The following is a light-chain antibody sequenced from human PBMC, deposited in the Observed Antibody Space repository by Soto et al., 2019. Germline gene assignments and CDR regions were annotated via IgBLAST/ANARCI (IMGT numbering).Light chain of an antibody. J-gene: IGKJ1*01. CDR1: RAIGDR. Sequence: DIQMTQSPSALAAVFGDRVTITCRASRAIGDRLAWFQQKPGKAPRFLIQTASNLQGGVPSRYSGSGSGTEFILSINSLQPEDIGTYYCLQVYSFPRTFGQGTKVDIK. V-gene: IGKV1-12*01. CDR3: LQVYSFPRT. CDR2: TAS.